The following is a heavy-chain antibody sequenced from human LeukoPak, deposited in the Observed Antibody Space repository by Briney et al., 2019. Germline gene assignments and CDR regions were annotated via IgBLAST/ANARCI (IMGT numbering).Heavy chain of an antibody. CDR1: GGSISSSSYY. J-gene: IGHJ3*02. CDR2: IYYSGST. CDR3: ARHPGIEDAFDI. Sequence: SETLSLTCTVSGGSISSSSYYWGWIRQPPGKGLEWIGSIYYSGSTYYNPSLKSRVTISVDTSKNQFSLKLSSVTAADTAVYYCARHPGIEDAFDIWGQGTMVTVSS. V-gene: IGHV4-39*01. D-gene: IGHD3-10*01.